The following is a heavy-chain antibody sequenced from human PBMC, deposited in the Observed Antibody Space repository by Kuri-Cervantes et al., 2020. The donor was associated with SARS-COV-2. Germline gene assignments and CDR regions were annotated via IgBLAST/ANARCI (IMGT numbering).Heavy chain of an antibody. CDR1: GGSFSGYY. D-gene: IGHD1-26*01. V-gene: IGHV4-34*01. J-gene: IGHJ4*02. Sequence: SQTLSLTCAVYGGSFSGYYWSWIRQPPGKGLEWIGEINHSGSTNYNPSLKSRVTISVDTSKNQFSLKLSSVTAADTAVHYCARPGSLMARDYWGQGTLVTVSS. CDR2: INHSGST. CDR3: ARPGSLMARDY.